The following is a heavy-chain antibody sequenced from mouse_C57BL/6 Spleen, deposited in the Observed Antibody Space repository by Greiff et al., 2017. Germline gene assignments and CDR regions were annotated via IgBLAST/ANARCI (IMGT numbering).Heavy chain of an antibody. CDR2: INPNYGTT. CDR1: GYSFTDYN. CDR3: SRQKANWDYCDY. V-gene: IGHV1-39*01. Sequence: VQLQQSGPELVKPGASVKISCKASGYSFTDYNMNWVKQSNGKSLEWIGVINPNYGTTSYNQKFKGKATLTVYQSSSTAYMQLNSQTSDDSAVYYCSRQKANWDYCDYWGQGTTLTVSS. D-gene: IGHD4-1*01. J-gene: IGHJ2*01.